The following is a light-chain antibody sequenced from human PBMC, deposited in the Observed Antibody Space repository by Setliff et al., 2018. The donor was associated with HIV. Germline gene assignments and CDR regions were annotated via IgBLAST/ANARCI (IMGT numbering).Light chain of an antibody. CDR2: DVS. CDR1: SSDVGGYNH. Sequence: QSALTQPASVSGSPGQSITIPCTGTSSDVGGYNHVSWYQQHPGKAPKLMIYDVSKRPSGVSNRFSGSKSGNTASLTISGLQAEDEADYYCCSYADSSTPYVFGTGTKVTVL. V-gene: IGLV2-23*02. CDR3: CSYADSSTPYV. J-gene: IGLJ1*01.